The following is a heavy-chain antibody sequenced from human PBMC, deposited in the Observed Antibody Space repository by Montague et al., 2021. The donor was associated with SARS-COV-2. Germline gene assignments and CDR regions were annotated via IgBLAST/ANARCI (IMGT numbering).Heavy chain of an antibody. J-gene: IGHJ4*02. Sequence: SLRLSCAASGFTFDTFVIHWVRQAPGKGLEWVASISHDENGRNYADSVKGRFSISRDNSNNSASLQMNSLRGDDTAVFYCARSPYYYAPKFDLWGQGTLVTVSS. CDR2: ISHDENGR. V-gene: IGHV3-30*04. CDR1: GFTFDTFV. D-gene: IGHD3-10*01. CDR3: ARSPYYYAPKFDL.